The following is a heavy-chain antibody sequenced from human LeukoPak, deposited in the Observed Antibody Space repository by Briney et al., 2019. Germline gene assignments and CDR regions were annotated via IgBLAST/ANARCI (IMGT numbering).Heavy chain of an antibody. D-gene: IGHD2-8*02. CDR1: GGSVSSGGFY. J-gene: IGHJ5*02. CDR2: IYNGGNT. Sequence: SETLSLTCTVSGGSVSSGGFYWSWIRQPPGKGLEWIGFIYNGGNTNYNPSLKSRVSISVDTSKNQFSLKLSSVTAADRAVYFCARGYYCTGAKCYTSNWFDPWGQGTLVTVSS. CDR3: ARGYYCTGAKCYTSNWFDP. V-gene: IGHV4-61*08.